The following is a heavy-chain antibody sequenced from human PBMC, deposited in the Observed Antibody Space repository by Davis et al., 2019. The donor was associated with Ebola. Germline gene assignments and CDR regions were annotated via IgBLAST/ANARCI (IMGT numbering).Heavy chain of an antibody. Sequence: ESLKISCAASGFTFSNSAMNWVRQAPGRGLEWLSGIFNTGFRTVYADSVRGRFAISRDNSKNTLYLQINNLRADDTALYYCVGQGLEYWGQGTLVTVSS. J-gene: IGHJ4*02. CDR2: IFNTGFRT. CDR1: GFTFSNSA. V-gene: IGHV3-23*01. CDR3: VGQGLEY. D-gene: IGHD1-26*01.